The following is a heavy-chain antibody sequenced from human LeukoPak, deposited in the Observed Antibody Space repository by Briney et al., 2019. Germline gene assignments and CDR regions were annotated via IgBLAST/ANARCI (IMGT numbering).Heavy chain of an antibody. CDR2: INWNGGST. V-gene: IGHV3-20*04. CDR3: ARDLQGTTIIVALFDY. D-gene: IGHD3-22*01. J-gene: IGHJ4*02. Sequence: GGSLRLSCAAPGFTFDDFGMSWVRQAPGKGLEWVSGINWNGGSTGYADSVKGRFTISRDNAKNSLYLQMNSLRAEDTALYYCARDLQGTTIIVALFDYWGQGTLVTVSS. CDR1: GFTFDDFG.